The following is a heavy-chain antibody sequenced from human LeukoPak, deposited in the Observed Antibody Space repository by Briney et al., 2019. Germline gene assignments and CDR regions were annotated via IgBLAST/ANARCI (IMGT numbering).Heavy chain of an antibody. J-gene: IGHJ3*02. CDR1: GGSISSYY. V-gene: IGHV4-4*07. Sequence: SETLSLTCTVSGGSISSYYWSWIRQPAGKGLEWIGRIYTSGSTNYNPSLKSRVTMSVDTSKNQFSLKLSSVTVADTAVYYCARGSYPDRSGYYYDAFDIWGQGTMVTVSS. CDR3: ARGSYPDRSGYYYDAFDI. CDR2: IYTSGST. D-gene: IGHD3-22*01.